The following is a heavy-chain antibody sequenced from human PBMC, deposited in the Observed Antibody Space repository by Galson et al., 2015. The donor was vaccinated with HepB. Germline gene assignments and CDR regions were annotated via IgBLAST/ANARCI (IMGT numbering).Heavy chain of an antibody. CDR1: GFTFSSYA. J-gene: IGHJ4*02. V-gene: IGHV3-23*01. CDR2: ISGSGGST. D-gene: IGHD3-10*01. Sequence: SLRLSCAASGFTFSSYAMSWVRQAPGKGLEWVSAISGSGGSTYYADSVKGRFTISRDSAKNSLYLQMNSLRAEDTAVYYCARDRYITMVGGPIDYWGQGTLVTVSS. CDR3: ARDRYITMVGGPIDY.